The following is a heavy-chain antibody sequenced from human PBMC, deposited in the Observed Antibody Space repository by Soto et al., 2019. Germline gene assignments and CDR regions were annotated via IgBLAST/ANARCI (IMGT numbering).Heavy chain of an antibody. J-gene: IGHJ4*02. CDR3: ARRYSSSWYFDY. CDR1: GFTFSDYY. D-gene: IGHD6-13*01. V-gene: IGHV3-11*06. Sequence: DWPGGSLRLSCAASGFTFSDYYMSWIRQAPGKGLEWVSYISSSSSYTNYADSVKGRFTISRDNAKNSLYLQMNSLRAEDTAVYYCARRYSSSWYFDYWGQGTLVTVSS. CDR2: ISSSSSYT.